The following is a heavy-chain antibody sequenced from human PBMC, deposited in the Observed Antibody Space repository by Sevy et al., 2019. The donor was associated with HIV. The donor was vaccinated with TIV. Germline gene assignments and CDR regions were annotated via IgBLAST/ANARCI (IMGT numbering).Heavy chain of an antibody. CDR2: ISSRSSYI. CDR1: GFTSSSYS. CDR3: ARERDSSGWYYYYYGMDV. Sequence: GESLKISCAASGFTSSSYSMNWVRQAPGKGLEWVSSISSRSSYIYYADSVKGRFTISRDNAKNSLYLQMNSLRAEDTAVYYCARERDSSGWYYYYYGMDVWGQGTTVTVSS. J-gene: IGHJ6*02. V-gene: IGHV3-21*01. D-gene: IGHD6-19*01.